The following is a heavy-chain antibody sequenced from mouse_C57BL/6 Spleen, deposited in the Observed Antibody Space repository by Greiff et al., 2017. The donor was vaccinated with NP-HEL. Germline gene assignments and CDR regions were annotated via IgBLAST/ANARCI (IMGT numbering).Heavy chain of an antibody. CDR2: IDPSDSET. CDR1: GYTFTSYW. CDR3: ARPYCSSSYYFDY. J-gene: IGHJ2*01. Sequence: VKLQQPGAELVRPGSSVKLSCKASGYTFTSYWMHWVKQRPIQGLEWIGNIDPSDSETHYNQKFKDKATLTVDKSSSTAYMQLSILTSVASAVYYCARPYCSSSYYFDYWGQGTTLTVSS. D-gene: IGHD1-1*01. V-gene: IGHV1-52*01.